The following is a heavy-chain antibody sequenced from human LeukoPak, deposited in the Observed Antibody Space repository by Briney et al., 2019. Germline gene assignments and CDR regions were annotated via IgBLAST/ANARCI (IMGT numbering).Heavy chain of an antibody. J-gene: IGHJ3*02. V-gene: IGHV1-18*01. Sequence: ASVKVSCKASGYTFTSYGISWVRQAPGQGLEWMGWISAYNGNTNYAQKLQGRVTMTTDTSTSTAYMELRSLRSDDTAVYYCARAGIADSYGSGVGAFDIWGQGTMVTVSS. CDR2: ISAYNGNT. CDR1: GYTFTSYG. D-gene: IGHD3-10*01. CDR3: ARAGIADSYGSGVGAFDI.